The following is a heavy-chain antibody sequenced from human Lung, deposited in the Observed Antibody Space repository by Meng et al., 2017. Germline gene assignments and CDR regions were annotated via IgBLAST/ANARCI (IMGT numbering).Heavy chain of an antibody. CDR3: AREHDSSGYIDF. CDR1: GGTFSSYT. J-gene: IGHJ4*02. Sequence: QVQLVQSGAEVKTPGSSVKVSCKASGGTFSSYTLIWVRQAPGQGLEWMGRILPILDITKYTQKFQGRVTITADKSTSTAYMELSSLTSDDTAVYYCAREHDSSGYIDFWGQGTLVTLL. D-gene: IGHD3-22*01. V-gene: IGHV1-69*08. CDR2: ILPILDIT.